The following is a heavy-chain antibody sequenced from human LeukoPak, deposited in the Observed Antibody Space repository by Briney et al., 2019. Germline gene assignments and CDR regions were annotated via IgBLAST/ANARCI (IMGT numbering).Heavy chain of an antibody. CDR1: GGSISNYY. CDR3: ARGGWNKFDY. D-gene: IGHD3-22*01. Sequence: SETLSLTCTVSGGSISNYYWSWIRQPPGKGLEWIGYIFYSGTTNYNPSLKSRVTISVDTSKNQFSLKLSSVTAADTAVYYCARGGWNKFDYWGQGTLVTVSS. CDR2: IFYSGTT. V-gene: IGHV4-59*01. J-gene: IGHJ4*02.